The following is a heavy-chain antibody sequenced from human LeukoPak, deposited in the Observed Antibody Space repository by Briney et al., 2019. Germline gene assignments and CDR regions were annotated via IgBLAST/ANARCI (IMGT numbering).Heavy chain of an antibody. V-gene: IGHV1-69*05. J-gene: IGHJ3*02. CDR2: IIPIFGTA. Sequence: SVKVSCKASGGTFSSYAISWVRQAPGQGLEWMGGIIPIFGTANYAQKFQGRVTITTDESTSTAYMELSSLRSEDTAVYYCARGFKGRQYQLLSDAFDIWGQGTMVTVSS. D-gene: IGHD2-2*01. CDR1: GGTFSSYA. CDR3: ARGFKGRQYQLLSDAFDI.